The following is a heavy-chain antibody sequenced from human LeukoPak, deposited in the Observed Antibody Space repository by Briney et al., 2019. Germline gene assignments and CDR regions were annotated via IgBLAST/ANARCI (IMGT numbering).Heavy chain of an antibody. CDR2: INTNTGNP. V-gene: IGHV7-4-1*02. J-gene: IGHJ4*02. D-gene: IGHD1-26*01. CDR1: GYTFTIYA. CDR3: VRDRWELLALDY. Sequence: ASVKVSSKASGYTFTIYAIEWVRQAPGQGLEWMGWINTNTGNPTYTQGFAGRFVFSLDTSASTAYLQISSLKAEDTAVYYCVRDRWELLALDYWGQGSLVTVSS.